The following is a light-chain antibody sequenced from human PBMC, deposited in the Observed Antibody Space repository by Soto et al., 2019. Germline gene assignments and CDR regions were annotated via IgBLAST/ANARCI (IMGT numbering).Light chain of an antibody. J-gene: IGLJ1*01. Sequence: QSVLPQPASVSGSPGQSITISCTGTSSDIGSYDYVSWYQQHPGKAPNLIIYEVTDRPSGVSNRFSGSKSGNTASLTISGLQAEDEADYYCSSFTSTRTRLFGSGTKVTVL. CDR1: SSDIGSYDY. V-gene: IGLV2-14*01. CDR3: SSFTSTRTRL. CDR2: EVT.